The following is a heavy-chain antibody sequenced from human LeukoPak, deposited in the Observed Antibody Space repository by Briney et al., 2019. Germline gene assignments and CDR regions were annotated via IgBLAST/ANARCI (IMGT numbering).Heavy chain of an antibody. D-gene: IGHD2-8*01. J-gene: IGHJ5*02. CDR3: ARQAPGNDAHRFDP. Sequence: PSETLSLTCTVSGGSVNDYYWSWIRQPPGKDLEWIGYIHYSGSTNYNPSLKSRVTISIDTSNNEFYLKLSSVTAADTAMYYCARQAPGNDAHRFDPWGQGTLVTVSS. V-gene: IGHV4-59*08. CDR1: GGSVNDYY. CDR2: IHYSGST.